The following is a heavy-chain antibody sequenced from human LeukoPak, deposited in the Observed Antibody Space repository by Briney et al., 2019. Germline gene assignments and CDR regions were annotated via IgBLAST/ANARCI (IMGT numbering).Heavy chain of an antibody. D-gene: IGHD5-24*01. CDR1: GGSIISSSYY. Sequence: KSSETLSLTCTVSGGSIISSSYYWGWIRQPPGKGLEWIGSIYYSGSTYYNPSLKSRVTISVDTSKNQFSLKLSSVTAADTAVYYCASTRRYGYKNRDCYYYYMDVWGKGTTVTVSS. CDR2: IYYSGST. CDR3: ASTRRYGYKNRDCYYYYMDV. J-gene: IGHJ6*03. V-gene: IGHV4-39*01.